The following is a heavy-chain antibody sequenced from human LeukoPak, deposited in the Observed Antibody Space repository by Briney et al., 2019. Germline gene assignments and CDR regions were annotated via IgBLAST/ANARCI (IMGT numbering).Heavy chain of an antibody. V-gene: IGHV4-39*01. CDR1: GGSISSSSYY. CDR3: ATGPEEVPFDY. J-gene: IGHJ4*02. D-gene: IGHD2-2*01. CDR2: IYYSGST. Sequence: PSETLSLTCTVSGGSISSSSYYWGWIRQPPGKGLEWIGSIYYSGSTYYNPSLKSRVTISVDTSKNQFSLKLSSVTAADTAVYYCATGPEEVPFDYWGQGTLVTVSS.